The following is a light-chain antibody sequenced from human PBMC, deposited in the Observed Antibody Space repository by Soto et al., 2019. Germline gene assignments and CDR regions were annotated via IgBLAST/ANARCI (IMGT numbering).Light chain of an antibody. V-gene: IGLV2-14*01. CDR1: STDVGGYNY. J-gene: IGLJ1*01. Sequence: QSVLAQPSSVSGSPGQSITISCTGTSTDVGGYNYVSWYQHHPGKGPKLIIYEVSNRPSGVSDRFSGSKSGNKASPIISNLEAEDESDYYCGSYTSTDTPFVFGTGNKVTVL. CDR3: GSYTSTDTPFV. CDR2: EVS.